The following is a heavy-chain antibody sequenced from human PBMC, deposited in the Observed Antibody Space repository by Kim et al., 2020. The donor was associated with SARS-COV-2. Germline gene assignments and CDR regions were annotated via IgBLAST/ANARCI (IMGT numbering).Heavy chain of an antibody. CDR2: INPNSGGT. CDR1: GYTLTGYY. CDR3: ARGEDYDFWSGYYSYFDY. J-gene: IGHJ4*02. Sequence: ASVKVSCKASGYTLTGYYMHWVRQAPGQGLEWMGLINPNSGGTNYAQKFQGRVTMTRDTSISTAYMELSRLRSDDTAVYYCARGEDYDFWSGYYSYFDYWGQGTLVTVSS. D-gene: IGHD3-3*01. V-gene: IGHV1-2*02.